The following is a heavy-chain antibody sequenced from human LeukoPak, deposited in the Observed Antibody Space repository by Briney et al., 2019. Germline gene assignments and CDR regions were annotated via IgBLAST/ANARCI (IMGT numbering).Heavy chain of an antibody. V-gene: IGHV3-48*01. J-gene: IGHJ6*04. CDR2: ISESGDST. CDR3: ASENI. CDR1: GFIFSDYT. Sequence: GGSLRLSCVASGFIFSDYTVTWVRQAPGQGLEWVAYISESGDSTHYIDSARGRFTISRDNAKSSLYLEMTSLRAEDSGTYYCASENISGKGTTVVVSS.